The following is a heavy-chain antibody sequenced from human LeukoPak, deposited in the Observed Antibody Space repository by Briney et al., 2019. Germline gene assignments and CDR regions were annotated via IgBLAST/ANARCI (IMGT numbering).Heavy chain of an antibody. D-gene: IGHD4-11*01. V-gene: IGHV4-61*02. CDR2: IYTSGST. Sequence: SQTLSLTCTVSGGSISSGSYYWSWIRQPPGKGLEWIGRIYTSGSTNYNPSLKSRVTIPVDTSKNQFSLKLSSVTAADTAVYYCAVLGYSNYDPVDYWGQGTLVTVSS. CDR1: GGSISSGSYY. CDR3: AVLGYSNYDPVDY. J-gene: IGHJ4*02.